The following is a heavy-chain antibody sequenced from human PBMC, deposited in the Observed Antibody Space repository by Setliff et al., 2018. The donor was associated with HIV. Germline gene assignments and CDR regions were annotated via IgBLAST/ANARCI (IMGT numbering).Heavy chain of an antibody. J-gene: IGHJ5*02. Sequence: ASVKVSCKAFGYAFSSYGINWLRQAPGQGLEWMGWIHPYTGDTDQGQKVQGRLTMTTDTSTNTAYMELTSLRPADTAVYYCARAPPYMRVTDRWWGNWFDPWGQGTLVTVSS. D-gene: IGHD2-15*01. CDR1: GYAFSSYG. CDR2: IHPYTGDT. CDR3: ARAPPYMRVTDRWWGNWFDP. V-gene: IGHV1-18*01.